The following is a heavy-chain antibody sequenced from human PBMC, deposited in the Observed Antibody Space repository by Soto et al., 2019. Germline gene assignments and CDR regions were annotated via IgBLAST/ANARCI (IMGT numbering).Heavy chain of an antibody. CDR1: GFTVSSNH. J-gene: IGHJ3*02. CDR2: FYSGGST. CDR3: ARDLGILAFDS. Sequence: EVQVVESGGGLVQPGGSLRLSCAASGFTVSSNHMSWVRQAPGKGLEWVSVFYSGGSTYYADSVKGRFTISRDNSKNTLFLQMNSLRAEDTAVYYCARDLGILAFDSWGQGTMVNVSS. D-gene: IGHD7-27*01. V-gene: IGHV3-66*01.